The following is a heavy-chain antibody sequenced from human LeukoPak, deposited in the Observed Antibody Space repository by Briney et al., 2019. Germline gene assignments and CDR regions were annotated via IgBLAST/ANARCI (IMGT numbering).Heavy chain of an antibody. J-gene: IGHJ4*02. V-gene: IGHV3-23*01. CDR1: GFTFSSYA. D-gene: IGHD5-18*01. Sequence: GGSLRLSCAASGFTFSSYAMSWVRQAPGKGLEWVSAISGSGGSTYYADSVRGRFTISRDNSKNTLYLQMNSLRAEDTAVYYCAKGGYSYGYVDYWGQGTLVTVSS. CDR3: AKGGYSYGYVDY. CDR2: ISGSGGST.